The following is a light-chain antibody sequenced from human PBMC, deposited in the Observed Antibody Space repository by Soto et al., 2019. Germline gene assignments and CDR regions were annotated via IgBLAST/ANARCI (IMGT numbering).Light chain of an antibody. CDR1: QSISSW. J-gene: IGKJ1*01. CDR3: HQSYTHPRT. Sequence: TVSRYTVSASGGERVTITWGASQSISSWLAWYQQKPGQAPKLLINDASSLESGVPSRFSGSGSGTEFSLTISSLQADDVATYYCHQSYTHPRTSGQRTKLDIK. CDR2: DAS. V-gene: IGKV1-5*01.